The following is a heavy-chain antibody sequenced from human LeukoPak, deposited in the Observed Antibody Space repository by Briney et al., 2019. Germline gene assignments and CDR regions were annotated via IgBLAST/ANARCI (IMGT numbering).Heavy chain of an antibody. D-gene: IGHD6-6*01. CDR3: ARGGSSSPAPFFDY. CDR2: INSDGSST. CDR1: GFTFSSYW. J-gene: IGHJ4*02. Sequence: GGSLRLSCAASGFTFSSYWMHWVRQAPGKGLVWVSRINSDGSSTSYADSVKGRFTISRDNAKNSLYLQMDSLRDEDTAVYYCARGGSSSPAPFFDYWGQGTLVTVSS. V-gene: IGHV3-74*01.